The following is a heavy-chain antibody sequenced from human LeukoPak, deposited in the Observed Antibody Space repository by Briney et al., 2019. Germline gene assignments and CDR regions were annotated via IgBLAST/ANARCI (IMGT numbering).Heavy chain of an antibody. CDR3: ARGSIVASYVLLYYFDY. Sequence: SVKVSCKASGYTFTSYYMHWVRQAPGQGLEWMGIINPSGGSTSYAQKFQGRVTMTRDTSTSTVYMELSSLRSEDTAVYYCARGSIVASYVLLYYFDYWGQGTLVTVSS. J-gene: IGHJ4*02. V-gene: IGHV1-46*01. CDR1: GYTFTSYY. D-gene: IGHD1-26*01. CDR2: INPSGGST.